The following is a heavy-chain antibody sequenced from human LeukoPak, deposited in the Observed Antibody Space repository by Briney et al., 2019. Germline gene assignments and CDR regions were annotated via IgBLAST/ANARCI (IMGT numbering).Heavy chain of an antibody. CDR3: ARGGPVAATHKYFQH. CDR1: GYTFNSYD. CDR2: MHPNSGNT. D-gene: IGHD6-19*01. Sequence: GASVKASCKASGYTFNSYDINWVRQATGQGLEWMGWMHPNSGNTGYAQNFQGRVTMTRNTSISTAYMELSSLRSEDTAVYYCARGGPVAATHKYFQHWGQGTLVTVSS. V-gene: IGHV1-8*01. J-gene: IGHJ1*01.